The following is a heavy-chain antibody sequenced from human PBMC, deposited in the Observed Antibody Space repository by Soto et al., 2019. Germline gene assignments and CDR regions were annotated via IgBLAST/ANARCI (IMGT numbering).Heavy chain of an antibody. D-gene: IGHD3-9*01. CDR1: GFSLSTSGVG. J-gene: IGHJ4*02. V-gene: IGHV2-5*02. CDR2: LYWDDDE. CDR3: AHLVDGNFDY. Sequence: QITLKESGPTLVKPTQTLTLTCTFSGFSLSTSGVGVGWIRQPPGQALEWLALLYWDDDERYSPSLKSRLTITTETSSNKVVLIMTNMDPVDTAAYYCAHLVDGNFDYWGQGSLVTVSS.